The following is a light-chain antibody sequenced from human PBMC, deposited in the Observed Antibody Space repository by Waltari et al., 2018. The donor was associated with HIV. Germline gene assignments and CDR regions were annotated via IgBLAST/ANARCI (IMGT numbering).Light chain of an antibody. CDR1: RIDLGSYDL. V-gene: IGLV2-23*02. CDR3: CSYASGSTFV. J-gene: IGLJ1*01. CDR2: EVS. Sequence: QSALTQPASVSGSPGQSITLSCTGTRIDLGSYDLVSWYQQHPGKAPKVMIYEVSKRPSGVSNRFSGSKSGNTASLIISGLQAEDEADYYCCSYASGSTFVFGTGTKVTVL.